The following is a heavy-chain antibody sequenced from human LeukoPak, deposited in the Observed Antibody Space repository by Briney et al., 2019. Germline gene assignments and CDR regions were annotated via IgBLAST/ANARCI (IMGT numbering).Heavy chain of an antibody. CDR3: ARGKWDYYDSSGYDY. CDR1: GFTFSSYA. J-gene: IGHJ4*02. CDR2: ISGSGGST. V-gene: IGHV3-23*01. Sequence: GGSLRLSCAASGFTFSSYAMSWVRQAPGKGLEWVSAISGSGGSTYYADSVKGRFTISRDNSKNTLYLQMNSLRAEDTAVYYCARGKWDYYDSSGYDYWGQGTLVTVSS. D-gene: IGHD3-22*01.